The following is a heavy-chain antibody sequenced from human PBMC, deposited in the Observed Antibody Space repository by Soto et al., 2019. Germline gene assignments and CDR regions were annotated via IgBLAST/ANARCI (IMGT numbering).Heavy chain of an antibody. CDR1: GYTFTSYW. Sequence: PGESLKISCKGSGYTFTSYWIGWARQMPGKGLEWMGIIYPGDSDTRYSPSFQGQVTISADKSISTAYLQWSSLKASDTAMYYCARRARGDIVVVPAAMLDWYFDLWGRGTQVTVSS. D-gene: IGHD2-2*01. J-gene: IGHJ2*01. CDR3: ARRARGDIVVVPAAMLDWYFDL. V-gene: IGHV5-51*01. CDR2: IYPGDSDT.